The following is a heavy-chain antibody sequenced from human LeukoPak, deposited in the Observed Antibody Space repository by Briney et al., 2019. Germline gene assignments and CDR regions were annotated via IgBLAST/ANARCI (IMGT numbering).Heavy chain of an antibody. CDR2: STDASST. Sequence: GGSLRLSCAASGFTFSSYGMHWVRQAPGKGLVWVSRSTDASSTTYADSVKGRFTISRDNAKDTLYLQMNSLRAEDTAVYYCTGHHQAYSRTYWGQGTLVTVSS. CDR1: GFTFSSYG. D-gene: IGHD4-11*01. J-gene: IGHJ4*02. V-gene: IGHV3-74*01. CDR3: TGHHQAYSRTY.